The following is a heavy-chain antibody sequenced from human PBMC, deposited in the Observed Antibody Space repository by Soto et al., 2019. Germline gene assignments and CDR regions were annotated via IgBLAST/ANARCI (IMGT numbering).Heavy chain of an antibody. CDR2: INHSGST. CDR1: GGSFSGYY. J-gene: IGHJ4*02. Sequence: QVQLQQWGAGLLKPSETLSLTCAVYGGSFSGYYWSWIRQPPGKGREWIGEINHSGSTNYNPSHRSRAPRSEAPSKSHFSQKLSSVTAVHTAEYYCATLRWYVYYFDYWGQGTLVTVSS. D-gene: IGHD4-17*01. V-gene: IGHV4-34*01. CDR3: ATLRWYVYYFDY.